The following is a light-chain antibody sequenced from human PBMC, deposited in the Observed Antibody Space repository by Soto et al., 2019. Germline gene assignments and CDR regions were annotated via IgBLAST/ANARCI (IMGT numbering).Light chain of an antibody. CDR3: QQYDIWPPYT. Sequence: IQLTQSPSSLSASVGDRVTITCRASQGVRSYLAWYQQKPGQAPKLLIYGASTLQSGVPSRFSGSGSGTDFTLTISNLQPEDFATYYCQQYDIWPPYTFGQGTKVEF. V-gene: IGKV1-9*01. CDR1: QGVRSY. J-gene: IGKJ2*01. CDR2: GAS.